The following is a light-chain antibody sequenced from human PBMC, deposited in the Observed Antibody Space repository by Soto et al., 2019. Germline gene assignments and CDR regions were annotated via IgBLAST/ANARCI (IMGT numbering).Light chain of an antibody. CDR2: KAS. J-gene: IGKJ1*01. V-gene: IGKV1-5*03. Sequence: DTQMTQSPSTLSASVGDRVTITCRASQSISDWLAWYQQKPGTAPKLLIYKASRLGSGVPSRFSGNGSGTEFTLTISGLQPDDFATYYCQHYNDYPWTFGQGTKVEIK. CDR3: QHYNDYPWT. CDR1: QSISDW.